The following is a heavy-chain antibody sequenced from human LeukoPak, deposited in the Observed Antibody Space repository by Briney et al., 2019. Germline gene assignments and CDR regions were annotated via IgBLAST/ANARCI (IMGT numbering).Heavy chain of an antibody. CDR3: ARDGGYNWNDVAFDI. D-gene: IGHD1-1*01. CDR2: INAGNGNT. Sequence: ASVKVSCKASGYTFTSYAMHWVRQAPGQRLEWMGWINAGNGNTKYSQKFQGRVTITRDTSPSTAYMELSSLRSEDTAVYYCARDGGYNWNDVAFDIWGQGTMVTVSS. V-gene: IGHV1-3*01. CDR1: GYTFTSYA. J-gene: IGHJ3*02.